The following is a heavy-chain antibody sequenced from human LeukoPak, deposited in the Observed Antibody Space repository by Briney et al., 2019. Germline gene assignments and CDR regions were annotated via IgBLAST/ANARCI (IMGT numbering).Heavy chain of an antibody. D-gene: IGHD1-7*01. Sequence: QPGGSLRLSCAAPGFTFSSYAMSWLRQPPGQGLEWISVITASGGNTYYADFVKGQFTISRDNSQNTVYLQMNSLRVEDTAVYYCAVSLTGTTRQFDYWGQGALVTVSS. V-gene: IGHV3-23*01. J-gene: IGHJ4*02. CDR2: ITASGGNT. CDR3: AVSLTGTTRQFDY. CDR1: GFTFSSYA.